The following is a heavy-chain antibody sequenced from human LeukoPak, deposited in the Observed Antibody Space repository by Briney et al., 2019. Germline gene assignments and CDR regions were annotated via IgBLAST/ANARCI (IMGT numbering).Heavy chain of an antibody. D-gene: IGHD3-22*01. CDR1: GFTFSSYA. J-gene: IGHJ4*02. CDR2: ISGSGGST. CDR3: AKAPKDEYYYDSSGYYFPFDY. Sequence: PGGSLRLSCAASGFTFSSYAMSWVRQAPGKGLEWVSAISGSGGSTYYADSVKGRFTISRDNSKNTLYLQMNSLRAEDMAVYYCAKAPKDEYYYDSSGYYFPFDYWGQGTLVTVSS. V-gene: IGHV3-23*01.